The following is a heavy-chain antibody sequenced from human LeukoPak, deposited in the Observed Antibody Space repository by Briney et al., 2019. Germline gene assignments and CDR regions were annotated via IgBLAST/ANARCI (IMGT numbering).Heavy chain of an antibody. D-gene: IGHD3-10*01. V-gene: IGHV1-3*01. J-gene: IGHJ6*04. Sequence: ASVKVSCKASGYTFTSYAMHWVRQAPGRRLEWMGWINAGNGNTKYSQKFQGRVTITRDTSASTAYMELSSLRSEDAAVYYCARETSMVRGRSYGMDVWGKGTTVTVSS. CDR2: INAGNGNT. CDR3: ARETSMVRGRSYGMDV. CDR1: GYTFTSYA.